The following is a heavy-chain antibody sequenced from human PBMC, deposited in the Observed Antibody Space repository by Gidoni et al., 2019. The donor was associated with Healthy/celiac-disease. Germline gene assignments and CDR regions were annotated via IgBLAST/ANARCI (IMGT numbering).Heavy chain of an antibody. J-gene: IGHJ2*01. V-gene: IGHV4-34*01. CDR2: INHSGST. CDR3: ARAAFATVTTRLRYFDL. D-gene: IGHD4-17*01. Sequence: QVQLQQWGAGLLKPSETLSLTCAVYGGSFSGYYLSWIRQPPGKGLEWIGEINHSGSTNYNPSLKSRVTISVDTSKNQFSLKLSSVTAADTAVYYCARAAFATVTTRLRYFDLWGRGTLVTVSS. CDR1: GGSFSGYY.